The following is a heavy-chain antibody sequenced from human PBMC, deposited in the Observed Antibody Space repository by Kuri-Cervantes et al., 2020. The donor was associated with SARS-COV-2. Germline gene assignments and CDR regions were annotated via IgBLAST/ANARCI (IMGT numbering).Heavy chain of an antibody. CDR2: ISYDGSNK. J-gene: IGHJ3*02. V-gene: IGHV3-30-3*01. D-gene: IGHD2-15*01. CDR1: GFTFSSYA. Sequence: GGSLRLSCAASGFTFSSYAMHWVRQAPGKGLEWVAVISYDGSNKYYADSVKGRFTISRDNSKNTLYLQMSSLRAEDTAVYYCAWELLWPDAFDIWGQGTMVTVSS. CDR3: AWELLWPDAFDI.